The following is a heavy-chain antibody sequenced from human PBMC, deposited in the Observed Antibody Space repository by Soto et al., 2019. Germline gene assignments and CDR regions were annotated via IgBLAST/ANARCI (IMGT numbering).Heavy chain of an antibody. V-gene: IGHV3-30-3*01. J-gene: IGHJ4*02. CDR2: ISYDGTSE. Sequence: QVQLVESGGGVVQAGRSLRLSCATSGFTFSGYAMHWVRQAPGKGLEWVAVISYDGTSEYYADSVKGRFTMSRDNSKNTLYLQMNSLRAEDTAVYYCARSRGSTGFYYVDYWGQGTLATVSS. CDR1: GFTFSGYA. CDR3: ARSRGSTGFYYVDY. D-gene: IGHD2-8*02.